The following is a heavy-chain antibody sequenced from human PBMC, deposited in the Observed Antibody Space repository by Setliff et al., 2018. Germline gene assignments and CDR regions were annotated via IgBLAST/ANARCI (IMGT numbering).Heavy chain of an antibody. V-gene: IGHV3-23*01. Sequence: GGSLRLSCAASGFTFSSYAITWVRQAPGKGLEWVSMISGSAQTTYYADSVKGRFTISRDNSKNTVYLEMNSLRAEDTAVYYCAKVLRYSSGQLGETKKSIFDYWGQGTLVTVSS. CDR2: ISGSAQTT. CDR1: GFTFSSYA. CDR3: AKVLRYSSGQLGETKKSIFDY. J-gene: IGHJ4*02. D-gene: IGHD6-19*01.